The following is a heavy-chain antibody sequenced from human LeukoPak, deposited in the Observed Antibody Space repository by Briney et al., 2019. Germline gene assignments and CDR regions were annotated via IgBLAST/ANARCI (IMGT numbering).Heavy chain of an antibody. CDR3: ARWGTDFWSGYINY. V-gene: IGHV3-9*01. J-gene: IGHJ4*02. CDR1: GFTFDDYV. D-gene: IGHD3-3*01. Sequence: AGGSLRLSCAASGFTFDDYVMHWVRQAPGKGLEWVSGISWNSGSIGYADSVKGRFTISRDNAKSSLYLQMNSLRAEDTAVYYCARWGTDFWSGYINYWGQGTLVTVSS. CDR2: ISWNSGSI.